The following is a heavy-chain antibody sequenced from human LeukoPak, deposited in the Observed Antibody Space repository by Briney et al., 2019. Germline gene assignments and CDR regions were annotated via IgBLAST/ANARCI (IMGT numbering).Heavy chain of an antibody. CDR3: ARPSSGYSSGWFYHYYYYYYMDV. D-gene: IGHD6-19*01. Sequence: PSETLSLTCTVSGGSISSSSYYWGWIRQPPWKGLEWIGSIYYSGSTYYNPSLKSRVTISVDTSKNQFSLKLSSVTAADTAVYYCARPSSGYSSGWFYHYYYYYYMDVWGKGTTVTVSS. V-gene: IGHV4-39*07. CDR1: GGSISSSSYY. J-gene: IGHJ6*03. CDR2: IYYSGST.